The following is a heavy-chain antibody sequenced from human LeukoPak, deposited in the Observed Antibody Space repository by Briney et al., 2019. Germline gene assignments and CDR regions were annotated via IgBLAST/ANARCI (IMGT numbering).Heavy chain of an antibody. CDR1: GFTFSSYW. V-gene: IGHV3-7*03. Sequence: GGSLRLSCAASGFTFSSYWMSWVRQAPGKGLEWVANIKQDGSEKYYVDSVKGRFTISRDNAKNSLYLQMNSLRAEDTAVYYCAKRGYYDILTGYGDYWGQGTLVTVSS. J-gene: IGHJ4*02. CDR3: AKRGYYDILTGYGDY. CDR2: IKQDGSEK. D-gene: IGHD3-9*01.